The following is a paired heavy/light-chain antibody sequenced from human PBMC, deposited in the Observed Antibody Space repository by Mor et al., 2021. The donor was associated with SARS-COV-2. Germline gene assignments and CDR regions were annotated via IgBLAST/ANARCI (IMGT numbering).Light chain of an antibody. Sequence: AIQMTQSPSSLSASVGDRVTITCRASQGIRNDLGWYQQKPGKAPKLLIYAASSLQSGVPSRFSGSGSGTDFTLTISSLQPEDFATYYCLQDYNYPRAWTFGQGTKVEIK. CDR2: AAS. CDR1: QGIRND. CDR3: LQDYNYPRAWT. J-gene: IGKJ1*01. V-gene: IGKV1-6*01.
Heavy chain of an antibody. D-gene: IGHD2-2*01. CDR2: ISSNGGST. Sequence: EVQLVESGGGLVQPGGSLRLSCSASGFTFSSYAMHWVRQAPGKGLEYVSAISSNGGSTYYADSVKGRFTISRDNSKNTLYLQMSSLRAEDTAVYYCVKDNGRYCSSTSCVAGAFDIWGQGTMVTVSS. V-gene: IGHV3-64D*08. CDR3: VKDNGRYCSSTSCVAGAFDI. CDR1: GFTFSSYA. J-gene: IGHJ3*02.